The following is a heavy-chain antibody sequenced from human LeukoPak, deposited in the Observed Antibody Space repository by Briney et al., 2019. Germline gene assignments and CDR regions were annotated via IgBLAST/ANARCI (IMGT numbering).Heavy chain of an antibody. D-gene: IGHD3-3*01. CDR3: AREGGFYRPLDY. V-gene: IGHV4-59*12. J-gene: IGHJ4*02. Sequence: SETLSLTCTVSSGSISNYYWSWIRQPPGKGLEWIGYIYYSESTKYNPSLKSRLIMSVDLPENHISLKLTSVTAADTVVYYCAREGGFYRPLDYSGQGARVTVSS. CDR1: SGSISNYY. CDR2: IYYSEST.